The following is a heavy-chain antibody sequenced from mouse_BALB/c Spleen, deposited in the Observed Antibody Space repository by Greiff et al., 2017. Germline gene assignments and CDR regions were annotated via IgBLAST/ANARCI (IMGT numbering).Heavy chain of an antibody. CDR3: TRGYYDCLFAY. CDR2: IRLKSNNYAT. V-gene: IGHV6-6*02. J-gene: IGHJ3*01. Sequence: EVKLMESGGGLVQPGGSMKLSCVASGFTFSNYWMNWVRQSPEKGLEWVAEIRLKSNNYATHYAESVKGRFTISRDDSKSSVYLQMNNLRAEDTGIYYCTRGYYDCLFAYWGQGTLVTVSA. D-gene: IGHD2-4*01. CDR1: GFTFSNYW.